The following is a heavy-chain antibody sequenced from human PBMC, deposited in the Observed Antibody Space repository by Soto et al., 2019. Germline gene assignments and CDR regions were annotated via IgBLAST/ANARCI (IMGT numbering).Heavy chain of an antibody. CDR3: ARGQVVAAQH. CDR1: GGSISSGGYS. Sequence: SETLSLTCMVSGGSISSGGYSWSWIRQPPGKGLEWIGYIYHSGSTYYNPSLKSRVTISVDRSKNQFSLKLSSVTAADTAVYYCARGQVVAAQHWGQGTLVTVSS. V-gene: IGHV4-30-2*01. J-gene: IGHJ4*02. D-gene: IGHD2-15*01. CDR2: IYHSGST.